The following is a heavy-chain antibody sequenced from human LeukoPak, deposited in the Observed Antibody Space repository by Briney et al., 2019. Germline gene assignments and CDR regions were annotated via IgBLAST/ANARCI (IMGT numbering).Heavy chain of an antibody. CDR2: IYYSGST. D-gene: IGHD1/OR15-1a*01. CDR1: GGSISNYY. V-gene: IGHV4-59*08. J-gene: IGHJ4*02. Sequence: SETLSLTCTVSGGSISNYYWSWIRQPPGEGLEWIGYIYYSGSTNYNPSLKSRVTISVDTSKNQFSLKLSSVTAADTAVYYCARSIAGTRSKFDYWGQGTLVTVFS. CDR3: ARSIAGTRSKFDY.